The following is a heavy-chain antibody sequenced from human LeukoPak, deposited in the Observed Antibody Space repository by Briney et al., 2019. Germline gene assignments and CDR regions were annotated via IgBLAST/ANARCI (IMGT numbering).Heavy chain of an antibody. CDR3: ARASPYYYDSSGYLH. Sequence: ASVKVSCKASGYTFTSYAMHWVRQAPGQRLEWMGWINAGNGNTKYSQKFQGRVTITRDTSASTAYMELSSLRSEDTAVYYCARASPYYYDSSGYLHWGQGTLVTVSS. J-gene: IGHJ4*02. D-gene: IGHD3-22*01. CDR2: INAGNGNT. CDR1: GYTFTSYA. V-gene: IGHV1-3*01.